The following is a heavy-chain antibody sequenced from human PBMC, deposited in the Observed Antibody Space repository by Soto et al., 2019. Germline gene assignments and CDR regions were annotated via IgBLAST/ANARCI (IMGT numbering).Heavy chain of an antibody. CDR1: GFTFSTYY. CDR2: INGDGSRT. V-gene: IGHV3-74*01. J-gene: IGHJ5*02. CDR3: ATVATGSYDWFDP. Sequence: EVQLVESGGGLGQPGGSLRLSCAASGFTFSTYYMHWVRQAPGKGLVWVSRINGDGSRTNYADSVKGRFTTFRDNAKNTLYLQLNSLTAEDTAVYYYATVATGSYDWFDPWGQGTLVTVSS. D-gene: IGHD1-26*01.